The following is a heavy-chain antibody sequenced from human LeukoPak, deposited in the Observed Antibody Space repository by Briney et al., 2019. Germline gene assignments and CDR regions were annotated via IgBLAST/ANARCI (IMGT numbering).Heavy chain of an antibody. D-gene: IGHD6-6*01. Sequence: SETLSLTCTVSGGSISSYYWNWIRQPPGKGLEWIGYIYYSGSTNYNPSLKSRVTISVDTSKNQFSLKLSSVTAADTAVYYCARDRSIAAHYIDYWGQGTLVTVSS. CDR3: ARDRSIAAHYIDY. V-gene: IGHV4-59*12. CDR2: IYYSGST. J-gene: IGHJ4*02. CDR1: GGSISSYY.